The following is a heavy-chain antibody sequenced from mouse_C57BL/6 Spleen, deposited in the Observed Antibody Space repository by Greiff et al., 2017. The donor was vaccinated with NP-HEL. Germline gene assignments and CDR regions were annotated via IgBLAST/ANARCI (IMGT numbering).Heavy chain of an antibody. CDR1: GFSFNTYA. Sequence: EVKLVESGGGLVQPKGSLKLSCAASGFSFNTYALNWVRQAPGKGLEWVARIRSKSNNYATYYADSVKDRFTISRDESESMLYLQMNNFKTEDTAMYYCVRLGGYYGDYYAMDYWGQGTSVTVSS. V-gene: IGHV10-1*01. CDR3: VRLGGYYGDYYAMDY. CDR2: IRSKSNNYAT. J-gene: IGHJ4*01. D-gene: IGHD2-3*01.